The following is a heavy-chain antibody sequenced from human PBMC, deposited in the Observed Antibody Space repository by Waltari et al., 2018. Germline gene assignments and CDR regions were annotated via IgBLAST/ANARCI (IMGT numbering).Heavy chain of an antibody. CDR2: INQDGSEK. CDR3: TDFDY. V-gene: IGHV3-7*01. J-gene: IGHJ4*02. Sequence: IQLVESGGGLVQPGGSLRLSCAASGFTFSRFWMSWVRQAPGKGPEGVANINQDGSEKYYVDSVKGRFTISRDNGKNSLDLQLNSLRVDDTALYYCTDFDYWGLGTLVTVSS. CDR1: GFTFSRFW.